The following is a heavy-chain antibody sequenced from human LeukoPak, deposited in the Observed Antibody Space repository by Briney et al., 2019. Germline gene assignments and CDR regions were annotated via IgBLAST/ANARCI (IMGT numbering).Heavy chain of an antibody. CDR3: ARDPYRNYGMDV. V-gene: IGHV3-7*04. CDR1: GFTFRNYW. J-gene: IGHJ6*02. D-gene: IGHD4-11*01. CDR2: IKQDGSEK. Sequence: PGGSLRLSCAASGFTFRNYWINWVRQAPGKGLEWVANIKQDGSEKNYVDSVKGRFTISRDNAKNSLYLQMSSLRAEDTAVYYCARDPYRNYGMDVWGQGTTVTVSS.